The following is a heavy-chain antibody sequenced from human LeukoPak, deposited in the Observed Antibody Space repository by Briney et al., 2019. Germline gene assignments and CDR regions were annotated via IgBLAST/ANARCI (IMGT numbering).Heavy chain of an antibody. CDR3: ARLGIAAAGTLFDY. CDR2: IYYSGST. D-gene: IGHD6-13*01. J-gene: IGHJ4*02. CDR1: GGSISSGDYY. V-gene: IGHV4-30-4*08. Sequence: SQTLSLTCTVSGGSISSGDYYWSWIRQPPGKGLEWIGYIYYSGSTYYNPSLKSRVTISVHTSKNQFSLKLSSVTAADTAVYYCARLGIAAAGTLFDYWGQGTLVTVSS.